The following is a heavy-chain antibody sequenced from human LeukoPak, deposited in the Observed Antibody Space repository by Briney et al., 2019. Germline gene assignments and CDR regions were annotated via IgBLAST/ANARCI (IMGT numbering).Heavy chain of an antibody. CDR3: ARASLLGATNFAFDI. CDR2: ISSSSSYT. CDR1: GFSFSDYY. V-gene: IGHV3-11*06. D-gene: IGHD1-26*01. Sequence: GGSLRLSCAASGFSFSDYYMSWIRHAPGKGLEWVSYISSSSSYTNYADSVKGRFTISRDNAKYSLFLQMNSLRAEDTAVYYCARASLLGATNFAFDIWGQGTMVTVSS. J-gene: IGHJ3*02.